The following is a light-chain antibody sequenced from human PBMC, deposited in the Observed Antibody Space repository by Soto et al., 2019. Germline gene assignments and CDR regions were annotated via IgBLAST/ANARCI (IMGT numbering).Light chain of an antibody. Sequence: DIPMTQSPSSLSASVGDRVTITCRASQSISNYLNWYQQREGQAPKVLIYAASALRSGVPSRFSGGGSGTEFTLTISSLQPEDFATYYCQQSYNTPVTFGQGTKVEIK. CDR3: QQSYNTPVT. V-gene: IGKV1-39*01. J-gene: IGKJ1*01. CDR1: QSISNY. CDR2: AAS.